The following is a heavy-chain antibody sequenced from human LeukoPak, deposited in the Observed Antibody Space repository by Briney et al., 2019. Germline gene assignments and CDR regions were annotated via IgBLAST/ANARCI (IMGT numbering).Heavy chain of an antibody. Sequence: ASVKVSCKASGYTFTSYVISWVRQAPGQGLEWMGWISAYNGNTNYAQKLQGRVTMTTDTSTSTAYMELRSLRSDDTAVYYCARDHGYSSGWNPAWDYYGMDVWGQGTTVTVSS. CDR1: GYTFTSYV. CDR2: ISAYNGNT. D-gene: IGHD6-19*01. CDR3: ARDHGYSSGWNPAWDYYGMDV. V-gene: IGHV1-18*01. J-gene: IGHJ6*02.